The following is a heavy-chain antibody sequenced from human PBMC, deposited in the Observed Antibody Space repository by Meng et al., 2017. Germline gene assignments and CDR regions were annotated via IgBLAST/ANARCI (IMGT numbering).Heavy chain of an antibody. CDR1: GGSISSGGYY. V-gene: IGHV4-31*03. Sequence: QVELHESGPGLVKPSQTLSLTCTVSGGSISSGGYYWSWIRQHPGKGLEWIGYIYYSGSTYYNPSLKSRVTISVDTSKNQFSLKLSSVTAADTAVYYCARDQGGSGSFGFAFDIWGQGTMVTVSS. J-gene: IGHJ3*02. CDR3: ARDQGGSGSFGFAFDI. CDR2: IYYSGST. D-gene: IGHD6-19*01.